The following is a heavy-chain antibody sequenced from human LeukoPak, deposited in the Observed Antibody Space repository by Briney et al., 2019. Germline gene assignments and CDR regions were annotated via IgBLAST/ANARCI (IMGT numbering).Heavy chain of an antibody. D-gene: IGHD5-24*01. CDR3: AKSGYNRFDY. J-gene: IGHJ4*02. Sequence: GGTLRLSCATSGFSFSSYGMSWVRQAPGKGLEWVSSISGLSGRTYYADSVKGRVTISRDNSKNALSLQMNSLRAEDTAVYYCAKSGYNRFDYWGQGTLVTVSS. V-gene: IGHV3-23*01. CDR2: ISGLSGRT. CDR1: GFSFSSYG.